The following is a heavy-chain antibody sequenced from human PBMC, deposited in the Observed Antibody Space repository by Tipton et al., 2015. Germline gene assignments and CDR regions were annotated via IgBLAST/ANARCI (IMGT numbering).Heavy chain of an antibody. CDR1: GYTFTSYG. CDR2: INAYNGNT. CDR3: ARDRNYYDSSTYNHYYYGMDV. V-gene: IGHV1-18*01. J-gene: IGHJ6*02. D-gene: IGHD3-22*01. Sequence: QLVQSGAEVKKPGASVKVSCKASGYTFTSYGICWVRQAPGQGLAWMGWINAYNGNTNYAQKLQGRVTMTTDTSTSTAYMELRSLRSEDTAVYYCARDRNYYDSSTYNHYYYGMDVWGQGTTVTVSS.